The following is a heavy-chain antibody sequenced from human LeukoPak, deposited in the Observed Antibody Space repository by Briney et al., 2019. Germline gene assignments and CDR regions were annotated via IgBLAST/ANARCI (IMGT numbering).Heavy chain of an antibody. J-gene: IGHJ6*03. D-gene: IGHD3-3*01. CDR3: ARQTRGGYDFWSSYSDRIYMDV. Sequence: PSETLSFTCTVAGGSISSYYWSWIRQPPGHGLEWIGYIYTSASTNYNHSLNSRVTISVDTSKNPFSLQLSLVTAAATAGYYCARQTRGGYDFWSSYSDRIYMDVWGKGTTVSVSS. V-gene: IGHV4-4*09. CDR1: GGSISSYY. CDR2: IYTSAST.